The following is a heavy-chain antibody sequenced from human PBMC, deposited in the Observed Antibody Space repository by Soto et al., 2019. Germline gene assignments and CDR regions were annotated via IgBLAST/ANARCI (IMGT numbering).Heavy chain of an antibody. CDR3: ASYNGWFYRTYFDY. CDR2: IDHSGST. CDR1: GGSFSGYY. J-gene: IGHJ4*02. V-gene: IGHV4-34*01. D-gene: IGHD6-19*01. Sequence: PSETLSLTCAVYGGSFSGYYWSWIRQPPGKGLEWIGEIDHSGSTNYNPSLKSRVIISVDTSKNQFSLKLTSVTAADTAAYYCASYNGWFYRTYFDYWGQGTLVTVSS.